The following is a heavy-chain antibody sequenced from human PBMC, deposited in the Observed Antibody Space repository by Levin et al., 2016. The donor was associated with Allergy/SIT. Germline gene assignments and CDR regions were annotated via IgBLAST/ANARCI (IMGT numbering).Heavy chain of an antibody. V-gene: IGHV4-34*01. CDR2: IYHSGST. D-gene: IGHD6-13*01. J-gene: IGHJ3*02. Sequence: RQAPGKGLEWIGSIYHSGSTNYNPSLKSRVTISVDTSKNQFSLKLSSVTAADTAVYYCARVRDSSSWYDDAFDIWGQGTMVTVSS. CDR3: ARVRDSSSWYDDAFDI.